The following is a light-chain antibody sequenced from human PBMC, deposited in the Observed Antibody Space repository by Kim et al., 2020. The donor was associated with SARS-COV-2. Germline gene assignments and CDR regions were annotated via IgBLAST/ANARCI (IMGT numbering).Light chain of an antibody. J-gene: IGKJ1*01. CDR2: EAS. Sequence: SAAVGDRVTITCRASRSIGSWLAWYQQQPGKAPDLLIYEASSLKSGVPSRFSGSGSGTEFTLTISSLQPEDFATYYCQQYDTSWTFGQGTKVDIK. V-gene: IGKV1-5*03. CDR1: RSIGSW. CDR3: QQYDTSWT.